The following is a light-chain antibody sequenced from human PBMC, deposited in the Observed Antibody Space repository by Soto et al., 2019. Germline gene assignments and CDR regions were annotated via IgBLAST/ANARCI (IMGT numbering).Light chain of an antibody. Sequence: QSALTQPASVSGSPGQSITISCTGTSSDVGSYNLVSWYQQHPGKAPKLMIYEDNKRPSGVSNRFSVSKSGYTASLTISGLQAEDEADYYCCSYARTSTYVFGSGTMVTVL. CDR2: EDN. CDR3: CSYARTSTYV. V-gene: IGLV2-23*01. CDR1: SSDVGSYNL. J-gene: IGLJ1*01.